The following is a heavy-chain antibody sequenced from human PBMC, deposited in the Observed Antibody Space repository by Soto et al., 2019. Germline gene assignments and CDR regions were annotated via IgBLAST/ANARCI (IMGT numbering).Heavy chain of an antibody. CDR3: ARSNPPSGPDGY. CDR1: GFTVSSNY. V-gene: IGHV3-66*01. J-gene: IGHJ4*02. CDR2: IYSGGST. Sequence: GGSLRLSCAASGFTVSSNYMSWVRQAPGKGLEWVSVIYSGGSTYYADSVKGRFTISRDNSKNTLYLQMNSLRAEDTAVYYCARSNPPSGPDGYWGQGTLVTVSS. D-gene: IGHD5-12*01.